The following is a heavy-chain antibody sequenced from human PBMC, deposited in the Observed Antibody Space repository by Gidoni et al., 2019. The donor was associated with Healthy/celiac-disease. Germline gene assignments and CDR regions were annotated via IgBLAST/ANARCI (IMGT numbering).Heavy chain of an antibody. CDR1: GFTFSSYG. V-gene: IGHV3-30*03. J-gene: IGHJ4*02. D-gene: IGHD6-13*01. CDR3: ARLGIAAPSDY. Sequence: QVQLVACGGGVVPLGRSLQLSCAAPGFTFSSYGMHWVRQAPGKGLEWVAVIAYDGSNKYYADSVKGRFTSSRDNYKNTLYLQMNSLRAEDTAVYYCARLGIAAPSDYWGQGTLVTVSS. CDR2: IAYDGSNK.